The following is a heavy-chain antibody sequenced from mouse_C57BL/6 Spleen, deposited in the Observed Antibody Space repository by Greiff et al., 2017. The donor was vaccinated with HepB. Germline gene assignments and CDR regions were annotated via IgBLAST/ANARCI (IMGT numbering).Heavy chain of an antibody. J-gene: IGHJ3*01. CDR2: ISSGSSTI. Sequence: EVQRVESGGGLVKPGGSLKLSCAASGFTFSDYGMHWVRQAPEKGLEWVAYISSGSSTIYYADTVKGRFTISRDNAKNTLFLQMTSLRSEDTAMYYCARTTVAYWGQGTLVTVSA. CDR3: ARTTVAY. V-gene: IGHV5-17*01. D-gene: IGHD1-1*01. CDR1: GFTFSDYG.